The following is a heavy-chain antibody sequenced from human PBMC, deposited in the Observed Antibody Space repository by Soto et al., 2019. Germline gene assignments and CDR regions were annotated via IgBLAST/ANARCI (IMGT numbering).Heavy chain of an antibody. Sequence: QVQLVQSGAEVKKPGSSVKVSCKASGGTFSSYAISWVRQAPGQGLEWMGGIIPIFGTANYAQKFQGRVTITADESTNTAYMELSSLRSEDTAVYYCARDRHPLGYCSGSSCLRPLAYWGQGTLVTVSS. CDR2: IIPIFGTA. D-gene: IGHD2-15*01. V-gene: IGHV1-69*01. J-gene: IGHJ4*02. CDR1: GGTFSSYA. CDR3: ARDRHPLGYCSGSSCLRPLAY.